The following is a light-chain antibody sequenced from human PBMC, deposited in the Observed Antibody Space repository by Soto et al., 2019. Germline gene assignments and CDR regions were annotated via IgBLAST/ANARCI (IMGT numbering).Light chain of an antibody. V-gene: IGKV3-11*01. CDR1: QSVSSY. J-gene: IGKJ1*01. CDR3: LQVSSFPRT. Sequence: EIVLTQSPATLSLSPGERVTLSYSASQSVSSYLAWYQQKPGQAPRLLIYDAFNRATGIPDRFSGSGSGTDFTLTISSLEPEDFATYYCLQVSSFPRTFGQGTKVVIK. CDR2: DAF.